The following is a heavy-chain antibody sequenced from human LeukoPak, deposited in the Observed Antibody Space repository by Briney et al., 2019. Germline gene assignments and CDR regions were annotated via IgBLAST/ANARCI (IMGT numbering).Heavy chain of an antibody. D-gene: IGHD3-3*01. CDR1: GFTFGRHS. CDR3: ARGLWSGPSGWGVCFDL. V-gene: IGHV3-48*04. J-gene: IGHJ3*01. CDR2: IRDSGTTT. Sequence: GGSLRLSCAASGFTFGRHSMNWVRQAPGKRPEWISYIRDSGTTTYYADSVKGRFSVSRDNAKNSLYLQMNSLRVEDTAVYFCARGLWSGPSGWGVCFDLWGQGTMVTVSS.